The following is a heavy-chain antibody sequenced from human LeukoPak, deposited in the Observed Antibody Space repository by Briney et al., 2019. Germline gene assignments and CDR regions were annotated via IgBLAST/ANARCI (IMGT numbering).Heavy chain of an antibody. CDR3: ARDTHYSSSSGYYYYYMNV. J-gene: IGHJ6*03. CDR1: GDSISSGTYY. D-gene: IGHD6-6*01. V-gene: IGHV4-39*07. Sequence: SSETLSLTCTVSGDSISSGTYYWGWIRQPPGKGLEWIGSIYYTGSTYYNPSLESRVTISVDTSKNQFSLKLSSVTAADTAMYYCARDTHYSSSSGYYYYYMNVWGKGTTVTVSS. CDR2: IYYTGST.